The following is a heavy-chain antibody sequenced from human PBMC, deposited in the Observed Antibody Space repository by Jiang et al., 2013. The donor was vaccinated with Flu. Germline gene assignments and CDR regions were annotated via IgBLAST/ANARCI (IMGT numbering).Heavy chain of an antibody. CDR3: ARGYGSGWYWDH. Sequence: QTLSLTCAISGYKVSELSAGWYWIRQSPSRGLEWLGRTYYRSKWNSDYAESVKKSNYHQSRHIQEPSLLQLSSVAPEDTAVYFCARGYGSGWYWDHWGQGTLVIVSS. J-gene: IGHJ4*02. CDR1: GYKVSELSAG. CDR2: TYYRSKWNS. V-gene: IGHV6-1*01. D-gene: IGHD6-19*01.